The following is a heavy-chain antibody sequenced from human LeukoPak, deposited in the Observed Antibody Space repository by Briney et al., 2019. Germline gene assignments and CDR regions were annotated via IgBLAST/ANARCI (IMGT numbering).Heavy chain of an antibody. V-gene: IGHV4-34*01. CDR1: GFTFSSYS. D-gene: IGHD3-3*01. CDR3: ARGGPTYYDFWSGPNGYYYYMDV. Sequence: GSLRLSCAASGFTFSSYSMNWVRQPPGKGLEWIGEVNHSGSTNYNPPLKSRVTVSVDTSKNLFSLKLSSVTAADTAVYYCARGGPTYYDFWSGPNGYYYYMDVWGKGTTVTVSS. J-gene: IGHJ6*03. CDR2: VNHSGST.